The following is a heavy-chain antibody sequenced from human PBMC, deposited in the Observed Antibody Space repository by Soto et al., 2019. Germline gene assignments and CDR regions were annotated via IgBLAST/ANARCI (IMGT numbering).Heavy chain of an antibody. Sequence: PSETLSRTCTVSGGSIISYYRSCVRHPPLKRLEWIGYIYYSGSTNYNPSLKSRVTISVDTSKNQFSLKLSSVTAADTAVYYCASTTKYYDFWSRPSGMDVWGQGTTVTVSS. CDR2: IYYSGST. V-gene: IGHV4-59*01. D-gene: IGHD3-3*01. CDR3: ASTTKYYDFWSRPSGMDV. CDR1: GGSIISYY. J-gene: IGHJ6*02.